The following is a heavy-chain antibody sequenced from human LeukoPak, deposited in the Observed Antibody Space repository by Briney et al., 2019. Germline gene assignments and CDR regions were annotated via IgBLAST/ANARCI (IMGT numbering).Heavy chain of an antibody. Sequence: SETLSLTCAVYGGSFSGYYWSWIRQPPGKGLEWIGEINHSGSTNYNPSLKSRVTISVDTSKNQSSLKLSSVTAADTAVYYCARGLGAQYYYDSSGYRRDNWFDPWGQGTLVTVSS. CDR2: INHSGST. CDR1: GGSFSGYY. V-gene: IGHV4-34*01. CDR3: ARGLGAQYYYDSSGYRRDNWFDP. D-gene: IGHD3-22*01. J-gene: IGHJ5*02.